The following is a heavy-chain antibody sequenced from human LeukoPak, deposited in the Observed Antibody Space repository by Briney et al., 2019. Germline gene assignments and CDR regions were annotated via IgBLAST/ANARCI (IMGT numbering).Heavy chain of an antibody. J-gene: IGHJ3*02. CDR1: GFTFSSYW. Sequence: GGSLRLSCAASGFTFSSYWMSWVRQAPGKGLEWVANIKQDGSEKYYVDSVKGRFTISRDNSKNTLYLQMNSLRAEDTAVYYCAKHGYSSGIYDAFDIWGQGTMVTVSS. D-gene: IGHD6-19*01. CDR2: IKQDGSEK. CDR3: AKHGYSSGIYDAFDI. V-gene: IGHV3-7*03.